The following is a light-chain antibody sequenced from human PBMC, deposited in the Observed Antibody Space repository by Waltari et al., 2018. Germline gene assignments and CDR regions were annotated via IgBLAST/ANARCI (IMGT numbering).Light chain of an antibody. Sequence: EIVLTQSPGTLSLSPGERATLSCRASQSVSRSLAWYQQKPGQAPRLLIYDASTRATGIPDRFSGSGSGTDFSLTISRLEPEDLAVYYCQKYVSLPATFGQGTEVEIK. V-gene: IGKV3-20*01. CDR2: DAS. J-gene: IGKJ1*01. CDR1: QSVSRS. CDR3: QKYVSLPAT.